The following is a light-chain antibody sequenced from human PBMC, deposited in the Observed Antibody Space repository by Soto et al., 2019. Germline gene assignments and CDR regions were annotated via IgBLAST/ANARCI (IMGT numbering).Light chain of an antibody. CDR1: QGIKDY. CDR2: GAS. CDR3: QQYNKWPIT. V-gene: IGKV3D-15*01. J-gene: IGKJ5*01. Sequence: EIVMTQSPATLSVSPGGRATLSCRASQGIKDYVASFQQKPGQAPRLLIYGASNRATGIPARFSGGGSGTEFTLTISSLQSEDSAFYYCQQYNKWPITFGQGTRLEIK.